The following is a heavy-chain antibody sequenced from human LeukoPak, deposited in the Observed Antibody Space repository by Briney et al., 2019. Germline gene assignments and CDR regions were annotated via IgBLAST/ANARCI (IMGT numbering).Heavy chain of an antibody. D-gene: IGHD1-26*01. J-gene: IGHJ3*02. CDR3: AKVRVGMGVYDAFDI. V-gene: IGHV3-23*01. Sequence: GGSLRLSCAASRFTFSSYAMSWVRQAPGKGLEWVSAISGSGGSTYYADSVKGRFTISRDNSRNTLYLQMNSLRAEDTAVYYCAKVRVGMGVYDAFDIWGQGTMVTVSS. CDR1: RFTFSSYA. CDR2: ISGSGGST.